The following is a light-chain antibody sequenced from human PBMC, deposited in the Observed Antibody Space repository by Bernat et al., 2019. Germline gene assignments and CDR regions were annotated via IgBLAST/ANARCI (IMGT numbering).Light chain of an antibody. J-gene: IGKJ2*01. CDR3: MQSISLPYT. CDR2: EVS. CDR1: QSLLHSDGETY. V-gene: IGKV2D-29*01. Sequence: IVMPQTPLSLSVTPGQPASISCKSSQSLLHSDGETYLSWYLQKPGQPPKLLMYEVSNRSSGVPGTFSGGGAGTDFTLTISRVEPEDVGVYYCMQSISLPYTFGQGTKLEIK.